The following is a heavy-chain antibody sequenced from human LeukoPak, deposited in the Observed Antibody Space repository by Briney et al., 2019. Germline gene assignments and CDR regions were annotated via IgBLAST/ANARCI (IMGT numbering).Heavy chain of an antibody. Sequence: SVKVSCKASGGAFISFAINWVRQTPGQGLEWMGGIIPIFGTANYAQKFQGRVTITADESTSTAYMELSSLRSEDTAVYYCAREEAAAGNGASDYWGQGTLVTVSS. V-gene: IGHV1-69*13. D-gene: IGHD6-13*01. CDR3: AREEAAAGNGASDY. CDR1: GGAFISFA. J-gene: IGHJ4*02. CDR2: IIPIFGTA.